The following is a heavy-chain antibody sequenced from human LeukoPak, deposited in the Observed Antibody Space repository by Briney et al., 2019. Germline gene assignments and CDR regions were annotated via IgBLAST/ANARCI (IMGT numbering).Heavy chain of an antibody. J-gene: IGHJ4*02. CDR2: ISWDGGST. CDR1: GFTFDDYT. CDR3: ARGLDTTVTTFYDY. D-gene: IGHD4-17*01. Sequence: GGSLRLSCAASGFTFDDYTMHWVRQAPGKGLEWVSLISWDGGSTYYADSVKGRFTISRDNSKNSLYLQMNSLRAEDTAVYYCARGLDTTVTTFYDYWGQGTLVTVSS. V-gene: IGHV3-43*01.